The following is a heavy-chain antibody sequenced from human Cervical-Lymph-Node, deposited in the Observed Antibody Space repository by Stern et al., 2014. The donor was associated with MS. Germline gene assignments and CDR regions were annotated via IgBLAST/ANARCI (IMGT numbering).Heavy chain of an antibody. J-gene: IGHJ5*02. CDR1: GGSISSSGYY. Sequence: VQLVQSGPGLVKPSQTLSLTCTVSGGSISSSGYYWSWIRQPADKGLEWIGRIHDSGSTYYNPSLKRRVTISMDNAKNQFSLKLTSLPAADTAVYYCATTRWDLFTWNWFDPWGQGTLVTVSS. D-gene: IGHD1-26*01. CDR2: IHDSGST. V-gene: IGHV4-61*02. CDR3: ATTRWDLFTWNWFDP.